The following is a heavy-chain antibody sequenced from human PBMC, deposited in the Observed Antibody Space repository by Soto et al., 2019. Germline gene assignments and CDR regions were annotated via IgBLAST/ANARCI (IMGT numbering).Heavy chain of an antibody. J-gene: IGHJ4*02. CDR3: ARGGSYYDGRGYSYPYYFDY. V-gene: IGHV4-30-4*01. CDR1: GGSISSGDYY. Sequence: QVQLQESGPGLVKPSQTLSLTCTVSGGSISSGDYYWSWIRQPPGKGLEGIGYIYYSGSTYYNPALKSRVTMSVDASKNQFPLKLSSVTAADTAVYYCARGGSYYDGRGYSYPYYFDYWGQGTLVTVSS. CDR2: IYYSGST. D-gene: IGHD3-22*01.